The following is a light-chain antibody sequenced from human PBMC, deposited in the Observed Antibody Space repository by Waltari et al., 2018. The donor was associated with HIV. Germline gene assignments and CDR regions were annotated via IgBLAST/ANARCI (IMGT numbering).Light chain of an antibody. CDR3: QQFGASPWT. V-gene: IGKV3-20*01. Sequence: EIVLTQSPDTLSLSPGEGATLSCRASQTLHITYLAWYQQKPGQAPALLISGESIRATGIPDRFRADGSGRDFTLTITRLEPEDFAVYFCQQFGASPWTFGQGTRVEI. CDR1: QTLHITY. CDR2: GES. J-gene: IGKJ1*01.